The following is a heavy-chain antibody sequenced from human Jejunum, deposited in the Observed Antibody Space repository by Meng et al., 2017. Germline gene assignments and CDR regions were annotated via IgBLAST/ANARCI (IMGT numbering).Heavy chain of an antibody. CDR3: AGGGLVRSTRGYFDY. Sequence: QIQLHQSGPALMKPSQTLSLTCAIPGHSVSSNSAGWNWIRQFPSRGLEWLGRTYYRSKWYIDYAVSVKSRITINPDTSKNQFSLHLNSVTPEDTAVYYCAGGGLVRSTRGYFDYWGQGTLVTVSS. D-gene: IGHD1-26*01. V-gene: IGHV6-1*01. J-gene: IGHJ4*02. CDR1: GHSVSSNSAG. CDR2: TYYRSKWYI.